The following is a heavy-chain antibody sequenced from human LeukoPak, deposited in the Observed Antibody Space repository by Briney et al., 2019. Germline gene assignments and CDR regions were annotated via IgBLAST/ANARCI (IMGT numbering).Heavy chain of an antibody. CDR3: ARDFSPMRADSTGGNVWFDAFDI. Sequence: GGSLRLSCAASGFTFSNYWMSWVRRAPGKGLEWVANIKQDGSKEHYVDSVKGRFTISRDSAKNSVYLQMNSLRAEDTAVYYCARDFSPMRADSTGGNVWFDAFDIWGQGTMVTVSS. J-gene: IGHJ3*02. V-gene: IGHV3-7*01. CDR1: GFTFSNYW. CDR2: IKQDGSKE. D-gene: IGHD3-16*01.